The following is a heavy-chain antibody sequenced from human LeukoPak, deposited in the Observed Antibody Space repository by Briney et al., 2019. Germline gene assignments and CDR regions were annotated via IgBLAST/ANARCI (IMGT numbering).Heavy chain of an antibody. CDR1: GGTFISYA. D-gene: IGHD5-12*01. CDR2: IIPIFGTA. V-gene: IGHV1-69*13. CDR3: ARNPGVSGYGYYFDY. Sequence: SVKVSCKASGGTFISYAISWVRQAPGQGLEWMGGIIPIFGTANYAQKFQGRVTITADESTSTAYMELSSLRSEDTAVYYCARNPGVSGYGYYFDYWGQGTLVTVSS. J-gene: IGHJ4*02.